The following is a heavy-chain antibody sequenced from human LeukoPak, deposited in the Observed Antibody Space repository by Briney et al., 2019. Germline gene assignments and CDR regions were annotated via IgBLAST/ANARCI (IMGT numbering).Heavy chain of an antibody. Sequence: SETLSLTCTVSGGSISSYYWSWIRQPPGKGLEWIGYIYYSGSTNYNPSLKSRVTXXXDTSKNQFSLKLSSVTAADTAVYYCARRESAFDIWGQGTMVTVSS. CDR1: GGSISSYY. V-gene: IGHV4-59*01. J-gene: IGHJ3*02. CDR2: IYYSGST. CDR3: ARRESAFDI. D-gene: IGHD5-24*01.